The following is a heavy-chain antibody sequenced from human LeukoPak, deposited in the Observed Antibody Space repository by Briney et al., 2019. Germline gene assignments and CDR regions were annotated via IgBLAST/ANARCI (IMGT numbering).Heavy chain of an antibody. CDR2: IRYDGSNK. CDR1: GFTFSSYG. CDR3: AKVRSIAAPGEFDY. Sequence: QPGGSLRLSCAASGFTFSSYGMHWVRQAPGKGLEWVAFIRYDGSNKYYADSVKGRFTISRDNSKNTLYLQMNSLRAEDTAVYYCAKVRSIAAPGEFDYWGQGTLVTVSS. V-gene: IGHV3-30*02. D-gene: IGHD6-13*01. J-gene: IGHJ4*02.